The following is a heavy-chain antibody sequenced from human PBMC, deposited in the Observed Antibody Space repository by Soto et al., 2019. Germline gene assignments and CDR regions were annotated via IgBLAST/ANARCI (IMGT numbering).Heavy chain of an antibody. CDR1: GGSISGHY. D-gene: IGHD6-19*01. CDR2: IFYSGST. J-gene: IGHJ4*02. CDR3: ARVGSSGWSPDY. Sequence: QVQLQESGPGLVKPSGTLSLTCTVSGGSISGHYWIWIRQSPGKRLEWIGYIFYSGSTNYNPSLKSRVTPSVDTSKNQFSLRLSSGAAADTAVYYCARVGSSGWSPDYWGQGTLVTVSS. V-gene: IGHV4-59*11.